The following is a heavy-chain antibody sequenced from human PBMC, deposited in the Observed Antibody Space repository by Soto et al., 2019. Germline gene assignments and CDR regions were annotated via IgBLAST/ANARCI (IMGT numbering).Heavy chain of an antibody. Sequence: QPGGSLRLSCAASGFTFSSYAMTWVRQAPGKGLEWVSAISGRGSTTYYADSVKGRFTISRDNSKNTLYLQMNSLRAEDTAVYYCARDHDSSSSRGYYYYGMDVWGQGTTVTVSS. D-gene: IGHD6-6*01. CDR2: ISGRGSTT. V-gene: IGHV3-23*01. CDR3: ARDHDSSSSRGYYYYGMDV. CDR1: GFTFSSYA. J-gene: IGHJ6*02.